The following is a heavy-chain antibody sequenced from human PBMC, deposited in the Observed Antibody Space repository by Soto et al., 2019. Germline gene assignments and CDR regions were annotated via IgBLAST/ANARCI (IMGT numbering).Heavy chain of an antibody. J-gene: IGHJ4*02. Sequence: SETLSLTGAPSPGSITSASYYCAWIRQPPGKGLEWIGSIYYSGSTYYNPALKSRVTISVDTSKNQFSLKLSSVTAADTAVYYCARHTPTISISDHWGEXTLVTVS. CDR1: PGSITSASYY. CDR3: ARHTPTISISDH. V-gene: IGHV4-39*01. D-gene: IGHD3-3*01. CDR2: IYYSGST.